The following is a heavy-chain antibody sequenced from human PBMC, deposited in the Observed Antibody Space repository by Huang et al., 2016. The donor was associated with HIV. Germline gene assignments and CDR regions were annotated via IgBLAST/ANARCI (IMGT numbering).Heavy chain of an antibody. V-gene: IGHV4-4*07. D-gene: IGHD6-13*01. J-gene: IGHJ5*02. CDR3: ARAAAGTDWFDP. CDR2: IYSSGST. CDR1: GGSISSYY. Sequence: QVQLQESGPGLVKPSETLSLTCTVSGGSISSYYWSWIRQPAGKGLEWIGRIYSSGSTNYNSSLKSRVTMAVDKSKNQFSLKLSSVTAADTAVYFCARAAAGTDWFDPWGQGILVTVSS.